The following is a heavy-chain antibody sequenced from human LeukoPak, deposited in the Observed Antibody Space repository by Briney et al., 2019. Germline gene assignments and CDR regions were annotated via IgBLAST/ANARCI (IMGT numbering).Heavy chain of an antibody. Sequence: SETLSLTCVVSGASSGTYYWSWIRQPSGKGLEWIGDISHSGRSKYNPSLQTRVTMSLDTSKNHFSLNLTSVTAADTALYYCARGRYLGCSSTSCSWDYWGRGSLVTVSS. D-gene: IGHD2-2*01. CDR1: GASSGTYY. J-gene: IGHJ4*02. V-gene: IGHV4-34*01. CDR2: ISHSGRS. CDR3: ARGRYLGCSSTSCSWDY.